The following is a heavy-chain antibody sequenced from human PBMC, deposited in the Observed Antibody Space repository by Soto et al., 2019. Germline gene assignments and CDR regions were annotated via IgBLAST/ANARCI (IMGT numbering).Heavy chain of an antibody. CDR1: GFTFRSYV. J-gene: IGHJ4*02. V-gene: IGHV3-33*05. CDR3: ARWGTTGGLDV. CDR2: TSYDGSNN. Sequence: QVQLGESGGGVVQPGTSLRLSCVGSGFTFRSYVIHWVRQAPGKGLEWVALTSYDGSNNFYGDSVKGRFTISRDNSRNTVELQMDSLRLEYTALYYCARWGTTGGLDVWGQGTLVSVSS. D-gene: IGHD3-16*01.